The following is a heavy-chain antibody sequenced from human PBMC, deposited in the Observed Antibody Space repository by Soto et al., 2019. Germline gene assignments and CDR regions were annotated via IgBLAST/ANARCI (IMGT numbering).Heavy chain of an antibody. Sequence: SETLSLTCAVYGGSFSCYYWSWIGQPPGKGLEWIGEINHSGSTNYNPSLKSRVTISVDTSKNQFSLKLSSVTAADTAVYYCARRHRLYYDSSGPPLDYWGQGTLVTVSS. V-gene: IGHV4-34*01. CDR3: ARRHRLYYDSSGPPLDY. CDR2: INHSGST. D-gene: IGHD3-22*01. J-gene: IGHJ4*02. CDR1: GGSFSCYY.